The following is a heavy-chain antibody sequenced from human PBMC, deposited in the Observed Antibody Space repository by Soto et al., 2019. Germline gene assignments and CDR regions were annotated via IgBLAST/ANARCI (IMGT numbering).Heavy chain of an antibody. CDR1: GFTFGNYA. J-gene: IGHJ4*02. CDR3: ARFAYSSSWRYFDY. D-gene: IGHD6-13*01. Sequence: GGTLRLSCAASGFTFGNYAMNWVRQAPGKGLEWVSTVSGNGAVTYYADSVKGRFTISRDNSRSTLYLQMTNMDPVDTATYYCARFAYSSSWRYFDYWGQGTLVTVSS. V-gene: IGHV3-23*01. CDR2: VSGNGAVT.